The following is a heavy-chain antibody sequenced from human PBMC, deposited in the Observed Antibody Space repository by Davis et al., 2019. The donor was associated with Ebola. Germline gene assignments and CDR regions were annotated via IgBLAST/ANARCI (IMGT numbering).Heavy chain of an antibody. CDR3: AKGLRIAAAGTWYYGMDV. CDR2: IRYDGSNK. V-gene: IGHV3-30*02. Sequence: GESLKISCAASGFTFSSYGMHWVRQAPGKGLEWVAFIRYDGSNKYYADSVKGRFTISRDNSKNTLYLQMNSLRAEDTAVYYCAKGLRIAAAGTWYYGMDVWGKGTTVTVSS. D-gene: IGHD6-13*01. J-gene: IGHJ6*04. CDR1: GFTFSSYG.